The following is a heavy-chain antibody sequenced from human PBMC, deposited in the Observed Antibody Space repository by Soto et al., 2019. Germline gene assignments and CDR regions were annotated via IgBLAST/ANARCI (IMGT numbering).Heavy chain of an antibody. D-gene: IGHD6-13*01. CDR3: VSAAAGLSDALETHYYFDY. CDR1: GFTFDDYA. Sequence: EVQLVESGGGLVQPGRSLRLSCAASGFTFDDYAMHWVRQAPGKGLEWVSGISWNSGSIGYADSVKGRFTISRDNAKNSLYLQMNSLRAEDTALYYCVSAAAGLSDALETHYYFDYWGQGTLVTVSS. J-gene: IGHJ4*02. CDR2: ISWNSGSI. V-gene: IGHV3-9*01.